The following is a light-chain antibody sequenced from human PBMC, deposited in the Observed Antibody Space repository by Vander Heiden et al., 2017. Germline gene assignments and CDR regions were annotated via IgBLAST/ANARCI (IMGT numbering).Light chain of an antibody. CDR2: DSS. CDR3: QHDHNYKWT. Sequence: DIQMTQSPSTLSASVGDRVTITCRASQTIRGWLAWYQQKPGKAPNLLIYDSSSLERGVPSRFSGSASGAEFTLTISSLQPDDSATYYCQHDHNYKWTFGQGTRVEIK. J-gene: IGKJ1*01. CDR1: QTIRGW. V-gene: IGKV1-5*01.